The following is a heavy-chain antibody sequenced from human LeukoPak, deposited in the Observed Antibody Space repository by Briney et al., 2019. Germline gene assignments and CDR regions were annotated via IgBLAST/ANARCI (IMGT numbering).Heavy chain of an antibody. J-gene: IGHJ4*02. V-gene: IGHV1-2*06. Sequence: GASVKVSRKASGYTFTGYYMHWVRQAPGQGLEWMGRINPNSGGTNYAQKFQGRVTMTRDTSISTAYMELSRLRSDDTAVYYCARRRSGWYFDYWGQGTLVTVSS. CDR1: GYTFTGYY. CDR3: ARRRSGWYFDY. D-gene: IGHD6-19*01. CDR2: INPNSGGT.